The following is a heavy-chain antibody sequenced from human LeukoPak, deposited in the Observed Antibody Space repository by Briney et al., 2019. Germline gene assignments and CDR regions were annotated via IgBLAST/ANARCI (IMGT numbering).Heavy chain of an antibody. CDR1: GFTFSDYF. V-gene: IGHV3-21*01. Sequence: GGSLRLSCAASGFTFSDYFMNWVRQAPGKGLEWVSSISRSSSYIYCADSMKGRFTISRDNAKNSLYLQMNSLRAEDTAVYYCARDLEVEGIGPTLWGQGTLVTVSS. J-gene: IGHJ4*02. D-gene: IGHD2-15*01. CDR3: ARDLEVEGIGPTL. CDR2: ISRSSSYI.